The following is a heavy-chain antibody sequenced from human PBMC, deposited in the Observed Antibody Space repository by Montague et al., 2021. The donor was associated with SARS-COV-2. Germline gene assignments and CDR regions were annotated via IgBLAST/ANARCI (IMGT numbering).Heavy chain of an antibody. CDR2: IYYSGST. D-gene: IGHD3-22*01. CDR1: GGSISSSSYY. J-gene: IGHJ3*02. CDR3: ARYTPTNYYDSRTAPATPDALDI. V-gene: IGHV4-39*01. Sequence: SETLSLTCTVSGGSISSSSYYWGWIRQPPGKGLEWIGCIYYSGSTYYNPSLKSRVTISVDTSKNQFSLKLSSVTAADTAVYYCARYTPTNYYDSRTAPATPDALDIWGQGTMVTVSS.